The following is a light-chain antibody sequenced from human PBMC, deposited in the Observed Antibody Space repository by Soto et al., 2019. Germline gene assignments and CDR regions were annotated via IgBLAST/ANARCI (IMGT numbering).Light chain of an antibody. Sequence: EIVMTQSPATLSVSPGEGATLSCRASQSVSTNLAWYQQKPGHAPSLLIYGASTRATGRPAGFSGCGSGTEFTLTIRTLQSEDFAVYYCQQYNDWPHTFGQGTKLEIK. V-gene: IGKV3-15*01. CDR1: QSVSTN. CDR2: GAS. CDR3: QQYNDWPHT. J-gene: IGKJ2*01.